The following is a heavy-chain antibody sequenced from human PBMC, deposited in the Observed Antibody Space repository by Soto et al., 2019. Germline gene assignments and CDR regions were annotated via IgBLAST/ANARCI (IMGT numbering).Heavy chain of an antibody. CDR2: ICYDGSNK. V-gene: IGHV3-33*01. D-gene: IGHD3-9*01. CDR1: GFTFSSYG. CDR3: ASCGNYDILTGYDGQGDY. J-gene: IGHJ4*02. Sequence: QVQLVESGGGVVQPGRSLRLSCAASGFTFSSYGMHWVRQAPGKGLEWVAVICYDGSNKYYADSVKGRFTISRDNSKNTLYLQMNSLRAEDTAVYYCASCGNYDILTGYDGQGDYWGQGTLVTVSA.